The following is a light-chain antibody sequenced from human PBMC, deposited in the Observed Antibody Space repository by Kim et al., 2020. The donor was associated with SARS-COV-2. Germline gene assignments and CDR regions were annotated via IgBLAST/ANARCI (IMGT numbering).Light chain of an antibody. V-gene: IGLV4-69*01. J-gene: IGLJ2*01. CDR3: QTWDSGIGV. CDR1: SGHSTYA. CDR2: LNSDGSH. Sequence: ASVKLTSTLTSGHSTYAIAWHQQQPEKGRRYLMKLNSDGSHNKGDGIPDRFSGSSSGTVRYLTISSLQSEDEADYYCQTWDSGIGVFAGGTHLTVL.